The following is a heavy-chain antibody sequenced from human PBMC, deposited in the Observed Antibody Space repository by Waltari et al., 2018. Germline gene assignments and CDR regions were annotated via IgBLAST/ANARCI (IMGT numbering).Heavy chain of an antibody. CDR2: IYKDGTP. Sequence: VQLVASGGALIQPGGSLRLSSAAAGFNVSEEFMTWVRQAPGKGLEWVSMIYKDGTPKYADSVKGRFTISIDTSKSQFSMRLTSVTAADTALYFCARQSVLDYFGGPHPNWFDSWGQGTLVAVSS. D-gene: IGHD3-10*01. J-gene: IGHJ5*01. V-gene: IGHV3-66*04. CDR1: GFNVSEEF. CDR3: ARQSVLDYFGGPHPNWFDS.